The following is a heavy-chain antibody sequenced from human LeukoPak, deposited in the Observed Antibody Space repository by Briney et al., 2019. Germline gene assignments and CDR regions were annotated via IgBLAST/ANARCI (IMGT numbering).Heavy chain of an antibody. CDR3: AREVSYSYGPKSYYYYYMDV. J-gene: IGHJ6*03. CDR1: GFTFSSYG. Sequence: PGGSLRLSCAASGFTFSSYGMSWVRQAPGKGLEWVSAISGSGGSTYYADSVKGRFTISRDNSKNTLYLQMNSLRAEDTAVYYCAREVSYSYGPKSYYYYYMDVWGKGTTVTISS. CDR2: ISGSGGST. V-gene: IGHV3-23*01. D-gene: IGHD5-18*01.